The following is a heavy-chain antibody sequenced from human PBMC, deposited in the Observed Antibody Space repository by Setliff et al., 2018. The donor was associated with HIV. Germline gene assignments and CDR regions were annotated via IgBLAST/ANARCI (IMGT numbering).Heavy chain of an antibody. Sequence: SETLSLTCSVSGGSIEFSSYYWGWIRQPPGKGLEWIGSVYYSGSTYYNPSLKSRLTISVDTSTNKFSLKVNSVTAAETAVYYCARGARLLAGYSDRWDYYYMAVWGKGTTVTVSS. D-gene: IGHD6-13*01. CDR3: ARGARLLAGYSDRWDYYYMAV. CDR1: GGSIEFSSYY. J-gene: IGHJ6*03. CDR2: VYYSGST. V-gene: IGHV4-39*01.